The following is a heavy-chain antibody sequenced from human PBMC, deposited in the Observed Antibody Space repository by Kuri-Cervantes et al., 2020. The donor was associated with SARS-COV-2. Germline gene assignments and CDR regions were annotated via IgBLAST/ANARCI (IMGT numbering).Heavy chain of an antibody. Sequence: SVKVSCKTSGGSFSSYAISWVRQDPGQGLEWMGRIIPIVGVPNYAQNFQGRVTITADTSTSTAYVELSSLRSEDTAVYHCARETSRTSGTGYYFDYWGQGTLVTVSS. V-gene: IGHV1-69*04. CDR2: IIPIVGVP. D-gene: IGHD6-19*01. J-gene: IGHJ4*02. CDR3: ARETSRTSGTGYYFDY. CDR1: GGSFSSYA.